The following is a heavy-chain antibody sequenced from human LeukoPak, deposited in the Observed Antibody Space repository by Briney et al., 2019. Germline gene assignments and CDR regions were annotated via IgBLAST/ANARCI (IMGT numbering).Heavy chain of an antibody. D-gene: IGHD3-10*01. Sequence: SVKLSCNASGYTFTCYAISWVRQAPGQGLEWMGRIIPILGIANYAQKFQGRGTITADKSTSTAYMELSSLRPEDTAVYYCARCQTKYYYGSGSYSYYFDYWGQGTLVTVSS. V-gene: IGHV1-69*04. CDR3: ARCQTKYYYGSGSYSYYFDY. CDR2: IIPILGIA. J-gene: IGHJ4*02. CDR1: GYTFTCYA.